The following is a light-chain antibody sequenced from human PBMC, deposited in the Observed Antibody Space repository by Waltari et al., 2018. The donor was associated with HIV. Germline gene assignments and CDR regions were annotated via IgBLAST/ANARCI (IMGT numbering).Light chain of an antibody. V-gene: IGLV1-36*01. CDR1: SSNIGRNA. CDR3: STWDDSLNAIL. Sequence: CFGSSSNIGRNAVNWYQQLPGKPPKLLIYFDDLLFSGVSNRFSASKSGTSASLAVSGLRSEDEADYYCSTWDDSLNAILFGGGTRLTV. CDR2: FDD. J-gene: IGLJ2*01.